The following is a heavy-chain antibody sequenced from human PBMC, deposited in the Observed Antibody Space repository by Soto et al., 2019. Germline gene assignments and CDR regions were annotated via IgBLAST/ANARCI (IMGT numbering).Heavy chain of an antibody. V-gene: IGHV3-7*02. CDR1: GFTFSSYW. CDR3: ARVVAYYYDSSGYLDAFDI. D-gene: IGHD3-22*01. J-gene: IGHJ3*02. CDR2: IKQDGSEK. Sequence: LRLSCAASGFTFSSYWMSWVRQAPVKVLEWVANIKQDGSEKYYVDSVKGRFTISRDNAKNSLYLQMNSLRAEDTAVYYCARVVAYYYDSSGYLDAFDIWGQGTRSPSPQ.